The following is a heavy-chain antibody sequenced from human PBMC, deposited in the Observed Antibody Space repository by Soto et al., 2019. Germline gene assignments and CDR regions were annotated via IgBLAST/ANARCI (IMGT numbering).Heavy chain of an antibody. Sequence: PSETLSLTCAVYGGSFSGYYWSWIRQPPGKGLEWIGEINHSGSTNYNPSLKSRVTISVDTSKNQFSLKLSSVTAADTAVYYCARVFGSPLSLYGMDVWGQGTTVTVSS. J-gene: IGHJ6*02. D-gene: IGHD3-3*01. CDR3: ARVFGSPLSLYGMDV. CDR1: GGSFSGYY. V-gene: IGHV4-34*01. CDR2: INHSGST.